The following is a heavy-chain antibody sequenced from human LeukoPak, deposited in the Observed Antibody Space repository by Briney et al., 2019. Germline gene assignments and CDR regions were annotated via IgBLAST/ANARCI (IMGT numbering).Heavy chain of an antibody. CDR1: GFTFDDYA. CDR3: AKEAGRRARYGSGSVDY. V-gene: IGHV3-9*01. Sequence: GRSLRLSCAASGFTFDDYAMHWVRQAPGKGLEWVSGISWNSGNIGYADSVKGRFTFSRDNAKKFLYLQMNSLRAEDTALYYCAKEAGRRARYGSGSVDYWGQGTLVTVSS. CDR2: ISWNSGNI. J-gene: IGHJ4*02. D-gene: IGHD3-10*01.